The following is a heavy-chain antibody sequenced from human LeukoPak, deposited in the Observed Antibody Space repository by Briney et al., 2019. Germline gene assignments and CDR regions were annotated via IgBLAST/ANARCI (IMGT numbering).Heavy chain of an antibody. V-gene: IGHV3-48*03. CDR3: ARGGDILTGYWRYYFDY. D-gene: IGHD3-9*01. CDR1: GFTFSSYG. CDR2: ISSSGSTI. J-gene: IGHJ4*02. Sequence: PGGSLRLSCAASGFTFSSYGMNWVRQAPGKGLEWVSYISSSGSTIYYADSVKGRFTISRDNAKNSLYLQMNSLRAEDTAVYYCARGGDILTGYWRYYFDYWGQGTLVTVSS.